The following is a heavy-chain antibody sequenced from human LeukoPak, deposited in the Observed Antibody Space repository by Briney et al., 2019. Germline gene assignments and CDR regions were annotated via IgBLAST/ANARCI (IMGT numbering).Heavy chain of an antibody. V-gene: IGHV4-30-2*01. CDR3: ARDRYGDYPFDP. D-gene: IGHD4-17*01. CDR1: GGSISSGGYS. J-gene: IGHJ5*02. Sequence: PSETLSLTCAVSGGSISSGGYSWSWIRQPPGKGLEWIGYIYHSGSTYYNPSLKSRVTISVDRSKNQFSPKLSSVTAADTAVYYCARDRYGDYPFDPWGQGTLVTVSS. CDR2: IYHSGST.